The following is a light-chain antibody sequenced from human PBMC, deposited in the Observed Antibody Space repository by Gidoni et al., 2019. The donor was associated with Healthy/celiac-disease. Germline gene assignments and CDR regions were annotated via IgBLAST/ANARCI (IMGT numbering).Light chain of an antibody. CDR3: QQYDNLPT. Sequence: DIQMPQSPSSLSASVGDRVTITCQASQDISNYLKWYQQKPGKAPKLLIYDASNLETGVPSRFSGSGSGTDFTFTISSLQPEDIATYYFQQYDNLPTFXGXTKVEIK. J-gene: IGKJ4*01. CDR1: QDISNY. V-gene: IGKV1-33*01. CDR2: DAS.